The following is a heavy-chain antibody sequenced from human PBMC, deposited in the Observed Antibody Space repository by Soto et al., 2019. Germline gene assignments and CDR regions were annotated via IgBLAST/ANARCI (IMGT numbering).Heavy chain of an antibody. CDR2: IKRDGSEK. Sequence: GGSLRLSCAASGFTFSSYWMSWVRQGPGKGLEWVANIKRDGSEKYYVDSVKGRFTISRDNAKNSLYLQMNSLRAEDTAVYYCARGGDYYDSSGYYYGPGYWGQGTLVTVSS. V-gene: IGHV3-7*01. CDR1: GFTFSSYW. D-gene: IGHD3-22*01. J-gene: IGHJ4*02. CDR3: ARGGDYYDSSGYYYGPGY.